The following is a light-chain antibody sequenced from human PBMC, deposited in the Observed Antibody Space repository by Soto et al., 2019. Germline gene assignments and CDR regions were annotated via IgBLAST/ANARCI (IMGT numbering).Light chain of an antibody. CDR2: AAS. Sequence: IQMTQSPSSLSASVGDRVTITCQASQDISNYLNWYQQKPGKAPNLLIYAASSLQSGVPSRFSGSGSGTDFSLTISSLQPEDFATYYCLQDHNYPWTFGQGTKVDIK. CDR1: QDISNY. J-gene: IGKJ1*01. V-gene: IGKV1-6*01. CDR3: LQDHNYPWT.